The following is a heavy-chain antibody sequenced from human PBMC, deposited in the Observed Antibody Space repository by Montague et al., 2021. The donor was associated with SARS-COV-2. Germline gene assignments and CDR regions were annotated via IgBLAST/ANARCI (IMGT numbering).Heavy chain of an antibody. Sequence: TLSLTCTVSGASISSGGYYWSWVRQHPGKGLEWIGYIFHSGTTYYSPSLESRVTMSVDTSENQFSLKLASATAADTAVYYCASFMIQAVPNYWGQGTLVTVSS. CDR1: GASISSGGYY. V-gene: IGHV4-31*03. D-gene: IGHD3-16*01. CDR3: ASFMIQAVPNY. J-gene: IGHJ4*02. CDR2: IFHSGTT.